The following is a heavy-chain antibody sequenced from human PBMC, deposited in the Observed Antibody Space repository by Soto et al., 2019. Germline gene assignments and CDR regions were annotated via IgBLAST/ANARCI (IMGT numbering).Heavy chain of an antibody. V-gene: IGHV1-46*03. CDR3: GRAPGALDY. CDR1: GYTFTSYA. D-gene: IGHD4-17*01. J-gene: IGHJ4*02. Sequence: EASVKVSCKASGYTFTSYAMHWVRQAPGQRLEWMGWINPSSGGTSYAQKFQGRVTMTRDTSTSTVYMELSSLKSEDTAVYYCGRAPGALDYWGQGTLVTVSS. CDR2: INPSSGGT.